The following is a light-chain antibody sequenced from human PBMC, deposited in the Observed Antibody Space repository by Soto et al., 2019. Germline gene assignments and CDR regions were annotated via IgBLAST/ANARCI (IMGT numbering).Light chain of an antibody. J-gene: IGKJ1*01. V-gene: IGKV1-39*01. CDR2: AAS. CDR1: QGITNY. Sequence: DIQMTQSPSSLSASVGDRVTITCRASQGITNYLNWYQQKLGQAPNLLIYAASNLQSGAPSRFSGSGSGTDFTLPINSLQPEDFATYYCQQGYSTPWTFGQGTKVDIK. CDR3: QQGYSTPWT.